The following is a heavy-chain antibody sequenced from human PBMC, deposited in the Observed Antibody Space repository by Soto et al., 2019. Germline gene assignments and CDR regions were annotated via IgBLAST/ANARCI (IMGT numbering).Heavy chain of an antibody. J-gene: IGHJ5*02. CDR1: GGSISSSNW. V-gene: IGHV4-4*02. Sequence: PSETLSLTCAVSGGSISSSNWWSWVRQPPGKGLEWIGEIYHSGSTNYNPSLKSRVTISVDKSKNQFSLKLSSATAADTAVYYCARGDSTYYDILTGYYHPSWFNPWGQGTLVTVSS. CDR2: IYHSGST. D-gene: IGHD3-9*01. CDR3: ARGDSTYYDILTGYYHPSWFNP.